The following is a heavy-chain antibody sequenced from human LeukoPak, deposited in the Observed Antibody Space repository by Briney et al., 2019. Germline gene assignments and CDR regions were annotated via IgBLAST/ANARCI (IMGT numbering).Heavy chain of an antibody. Sequence: GRSLRLSCAASGFTFSSYGMHWVRQALGKGLEWVAVISYDGSNKYYADSVKGRFTISRDNSKNTLYLQMNSLRAEDTAVYYCAKDLKPQQWLVMVDYWGQGTLVTVSS. V-gene: IGHV3-30*18. CDR2: ISYDGSNK. J-gene: IGHJ4*02. CDR1: GFTFSSYG. CDR3: AKDLKPQQWLVMVDY. D-gene: IGHD6-19*01.